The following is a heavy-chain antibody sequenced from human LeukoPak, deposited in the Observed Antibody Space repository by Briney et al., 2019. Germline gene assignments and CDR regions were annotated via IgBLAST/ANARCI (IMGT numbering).Heavy chain of an antibody. CDR3: ARRAGAYSHPYDY. Sequence: PGGSLRLSCAASGFTFSDYYMGWIRQAPGKGLEWVSFIYSGAIHYSDSVKGRFTISRDNSKNTLYLQMNSLRAEDTAVYYCARRAGAYSHPYDYWGQGTLVTVSS. J-gene: IGHJ4*02. V-gene: IGHV3-53*01. CDR2: IYSGAI. D-gene: IGHD4/OR15-4a*01. CDR1: GFTFSDYY.